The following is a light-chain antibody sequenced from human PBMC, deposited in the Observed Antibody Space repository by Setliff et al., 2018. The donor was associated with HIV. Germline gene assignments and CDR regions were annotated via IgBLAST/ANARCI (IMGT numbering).Light chain of an antibody. CDR1: GSDVGSYNY. J-gene: IGLJ1*01. CDR3: SSFAGRLHV. CDR2: DVT. V-gene: IGLV2-11*01. Sequence: QSVLTQPRSVSGSPGQSVTIPCTGTGSDVGSYNYVTWYQQHPGKVPKLMIYDVTRRPSGVPDRFSGSRSGNTASLTISGLQAEDEADYYCSSFAGRLHVFGTGTKVT.